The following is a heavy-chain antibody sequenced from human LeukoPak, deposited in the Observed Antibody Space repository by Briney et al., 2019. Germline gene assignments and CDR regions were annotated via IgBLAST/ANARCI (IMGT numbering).Heavy chain of an antibody. CDR2: INPGGGST. Sequence: ASVKVSCKASGYTFTSYYMHWVRQAPGQGLEWMGIINPGGGSTSYAQKFQGRVTMTRDTSTSTVYMELSSLRPEDTAVYYCARSAVAHNWFDPWGQGTLVTVSS. V-gene: IGHV1-46*01. J-gene: IGHJ5*02. CDR3: ARSAVAHNWFDP. D-gene: IGHD6-19*01. CDR1: GYTFTSYY.